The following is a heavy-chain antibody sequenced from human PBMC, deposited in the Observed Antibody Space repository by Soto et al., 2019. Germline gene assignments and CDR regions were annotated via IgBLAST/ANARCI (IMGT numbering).Heavy chain of an antibody. D-gene: IGHD3-22*01. V-gene: IGHV4-31*03. Sequence: SENLSLTCTVSGGSISSGGYYWSWIRQHPGKGLEWIGYIYYSGSTYYNPSLKSRVTISVDTSKNQFSLKLSSVTAADTAVYYCARDGYDSSGYNDGMDVWGQGTTVTVSS. CDR2: IYYSGST. J-gene: IGHJ6*02. CDR3: ARDGYDSSGYNDGMDV. CDR1: GGSISSGGYY.